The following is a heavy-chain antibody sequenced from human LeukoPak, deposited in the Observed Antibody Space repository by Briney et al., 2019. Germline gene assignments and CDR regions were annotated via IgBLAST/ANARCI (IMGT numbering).Heavy chain of an antibody. CDR1: GFTFSSYA. D-gene: IGHD6-6*01. J-gene: IGHJ4*01. CDR2: ITYSGGDT. Sequence: GGSLRLSCVASGFTFSSYAMSWVRQAPGKGLEWVSAITYSGGDTYHADSVKGRLTISRDNSKNTLYLQMNSLRPDDTALYYCAKGSSSSRPYYFDYRGHGILVTVSS. CDR3: AKGSSSSRPYYFDY. V-gene: IGHV3-23*01.